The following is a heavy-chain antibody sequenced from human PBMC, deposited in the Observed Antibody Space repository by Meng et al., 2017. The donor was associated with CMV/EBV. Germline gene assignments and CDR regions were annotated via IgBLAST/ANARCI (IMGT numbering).Heavy chain of an antibody. CDR2: ISSSSSTI. J-gene: IGHJ6*02. CDR1: GFTFSSYS. D-gene: IGHD3-3*01. V-gene: IGHV3-48*04. CDR3: ASFTIFGVVKDGMDV. Sequence: GGSLRLSCAASGFTFSSYSMNWVRQAPGKGLEWVSYISSSSSTIYYADSVKGRFTTSRDNAKNSLYLQMNSLRAEDTAVYYCASFTIFGVVKDGMDVWGQGTTVTVSS.